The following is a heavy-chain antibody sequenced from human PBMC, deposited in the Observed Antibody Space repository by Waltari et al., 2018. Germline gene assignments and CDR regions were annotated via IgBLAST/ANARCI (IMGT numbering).Heavy chain of an antibody. J-gene: IGHJ3*01. CDR2: MPYSGAT. Sequence: QLQLQESGPGLVKPSETLSLTCSVSGGSITSTSHYWGWIRQPPGQGLEWSGTMPYSGATDSSPSLKSRVTISRDTSKNQLSLKLGSVTAADTAVYYCATYIGASVGTAAFDVWGQGTMVTVSS. CDR1: GGSITSTSHY. V-gene: IGHV4-39*01. D-gene: IGHD5-12*01. CDR3: ATYIGASVGTAAFDV.